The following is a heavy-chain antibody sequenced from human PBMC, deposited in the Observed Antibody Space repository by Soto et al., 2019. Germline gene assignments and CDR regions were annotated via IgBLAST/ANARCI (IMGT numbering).Heavy chain of an antibody. CDR1: GFTSSSYG. V-gene: IGHV3-30*18. CDR2: ISYDGSNK. CDR3: SKDQGYCSSTSCYPGYYGMDV. Sequence: QVQLVESGGGVVQPGRSLRLSCAASGFTSSSYGMHWVRQAPGKGLEWVAVISYDGSNKYYADSVKGRFTISRDNSKNTLYLQMNSLRAEDTAVYYCSKDQGYCSSTSCYPGYYGMDVWGQGTTVTVSS. J-gene: IGHJ6*02. D-gene: IGHD2-2*01.